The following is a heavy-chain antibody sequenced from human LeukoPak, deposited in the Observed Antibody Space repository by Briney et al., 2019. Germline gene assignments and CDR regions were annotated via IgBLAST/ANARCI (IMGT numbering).Heavy chain of an antibody. CDR2: INPNSGGT. CDR3: AREDIVVVVAATISYFDY. Sequence: GASVKVSCKASGYTFTDYYMHWVRQAPGQGLEWMGWINPNSGGTNYAQKFQGRVTMTRDTSISTAYMELSRLRSDDTAVYYCAREDIVVVVAATISYFDYWGQGTLVTVSS. CDR1: GYTFTDYY. V-gene: IGHV1-2*02. D-gene: IGHD2-15*01. J-gene: IGHJ4*02.